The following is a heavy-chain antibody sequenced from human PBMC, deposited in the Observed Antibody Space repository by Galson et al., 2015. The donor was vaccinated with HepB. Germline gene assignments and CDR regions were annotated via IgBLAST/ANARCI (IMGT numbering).Heavy chain of an antibody. V-gene: IGHV1-8*01. CDR2: MSPMSGDT. CDR1: GYSFTTYD. J-gene: IGHJ4*02. Sequence: SVKVPCKASGYSFTTYDINWVRQAPGQGLEWLGWMSPMSGDTGYAQKFQGRVTMTRDTSISTAYMELKSLRSEDTAVYYCASNPPYTGNFDYWGRGTLVIVSA. D-gene: IGHD2-2*02. CDR3: ASNPPYTGNFDY.